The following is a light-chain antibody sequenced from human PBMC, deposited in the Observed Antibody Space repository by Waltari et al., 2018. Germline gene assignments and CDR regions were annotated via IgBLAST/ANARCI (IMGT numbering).Light chain of an antibody. J-gene: IGKJ3*01. Sequence: DIQMTQSLPSLFASVGTSVTLTCRAGQCIRTILKWYQQKPGKAAQLLIFAASTLQPGVPSRCIGSSSGTAYTITINDRQSADVAADFCQQHYLARGVTFGPGTTVD. CDR3: QQHYLARGVT. CDR1: QCIRTI. V-gene: IGKV1-39*01. CDR2: AAS.